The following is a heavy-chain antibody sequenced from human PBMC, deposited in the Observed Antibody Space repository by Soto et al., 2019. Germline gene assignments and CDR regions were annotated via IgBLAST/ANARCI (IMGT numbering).Heavy chain of an antibody. CDR2: ISSGGSTI. CDR3: ARDRAAGGY. J-gene: IGHJ4*02. CDR1: GFSFSDYE. Sequence: PGGSLRLSCVASGFSFSDYEMNWVRQAPGKGLEWVAYISSGGSTIHYADSVRGRFTVSRDNARNSLYLQMNTLSVEDTAIYYCARDRAAGGYWGQGTLVTVSS. D-gene: IGHD6-13*01. V-gene: IGHV3-48*03.